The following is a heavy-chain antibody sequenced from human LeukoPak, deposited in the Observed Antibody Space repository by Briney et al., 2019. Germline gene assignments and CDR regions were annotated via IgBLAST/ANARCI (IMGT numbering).Heavy chain of an antibody. V-gene: IGHV1-2*06. CDR2: INPNNGGT. D-gene: IGHD3-10*01. J-gene: IGHJ4*02. Sequence: APVKKSCTPSDYTITGNSMHRVRQAPGQGIAWAGQINPNNGGTNYAQKFQGRVTMTRDTSISTAYMELSRLRSDDTAVYYCARDGVSYGSGSDDYWGQGTLVTVSS. CDR3: ARDGVSYGSGSDDY. CDR1: DYTITGNS.